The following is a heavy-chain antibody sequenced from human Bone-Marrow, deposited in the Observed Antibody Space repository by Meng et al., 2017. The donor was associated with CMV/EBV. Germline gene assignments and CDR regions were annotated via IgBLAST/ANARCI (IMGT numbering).Heavy chain of an antibody. CDR3: ARGNVLLWFGELPKGGWFDP. Sequence: SETLSLTCAVYGGSFSGYYWSWIRQPPGKGLEWIGEINHSGSTNYNPSLKSRVTISVDTSKNQFSLKLSSVTAADTAVYYCARGNVLLWFGELPKGGWFDPWGHGTLVTVSS. V-gene: IGHV4-34*01. D-gene: IGHD3-10*01. J-gene: IGHJ5*02. CDR2: INHSGST. CDR1: GGSFSGYY.